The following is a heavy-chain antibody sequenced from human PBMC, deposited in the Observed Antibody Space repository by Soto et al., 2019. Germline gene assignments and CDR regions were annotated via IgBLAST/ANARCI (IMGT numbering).Heavy chain of an antibody. CDR1: GYTFTGYY. CDR3: ATVWVGDSIDGMDV. Sequence: ASVKVSCKASGYTFTGYYMYWVRQAPGQGLEWMGRINPNGGATNYAQKFQGRVTMTRDTSIKTAYMELSGLKSDDTAVYCCATVWVGDSIDGMDVWGLGTTVTVSS. D-gene: IGHD1-26*01. CDR2: INPNGGAT. J-gene: IGHJ6*02. V-gene: IGHV1-2*06.